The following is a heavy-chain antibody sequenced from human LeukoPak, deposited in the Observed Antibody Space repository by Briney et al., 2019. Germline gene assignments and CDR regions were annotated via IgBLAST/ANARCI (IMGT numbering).Heavy chain of an antibody. V-gene: IGHV1-58*01. CDR3: AALLHDSSGYYLPFDP. D-gene: IGHD3-22*01. CDR1: GFTFTSSA. CDR2: IVVGSGNT. J-gene: IGHJ5*02. Sequence: ASVTVSCKASGFTFTSSAVQWVRQARGQRLEWIGWIVVGSGNTNYARKFQERVTITRDMSTSTAYMELSSLRSEDTAVYYCAALLHDSSGYYLPFDPWGQGTLVTVSS.